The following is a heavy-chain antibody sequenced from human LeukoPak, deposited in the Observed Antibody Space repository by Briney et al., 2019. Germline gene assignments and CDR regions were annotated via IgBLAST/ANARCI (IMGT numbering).Heavy chain of an antibody. CDR3: ARSTYYYGMDV. V-gene: IGHV3-30-3*01. CDR1: GFTFSSYA. D-gene: IGHD1-26*01. Sequence: GGSLRLSCAASGFTFSSYAIHWVRQAPGKGLDWVALISYDGSNKYYADPVKGRFTISRDNSKNTLYLQMNSLRVEDTAVYYCARSTYYYGMDVWGQGTTVTVSS. CDR2: ISYDGSNK. J-gene: IGHJ6*02.